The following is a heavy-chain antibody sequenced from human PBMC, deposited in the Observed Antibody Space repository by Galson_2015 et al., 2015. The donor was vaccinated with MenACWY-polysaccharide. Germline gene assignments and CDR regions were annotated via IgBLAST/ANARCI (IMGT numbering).Heavy chain of an antibody. CDR3: ARRSLDNWYFDL. V-gene: IGHV4-4*07. CDR1: HDSVSSSY. CDR2: IHATGST. Sequence: ETLSLTCTVSHDSVSSSYSCWIRQSADQGLEYLGRIHATGSTAYNPSFRSRVAMSVDLPRNQLSLRLVSVTHSDTAIYYCARRSLDNWYFDLWGRGTLVIVSS. D-gene: IGHD1-26*01. J-gene: IGHJ2*01.